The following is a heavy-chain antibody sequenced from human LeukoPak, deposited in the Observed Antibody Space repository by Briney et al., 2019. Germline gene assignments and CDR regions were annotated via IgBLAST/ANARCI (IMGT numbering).Heavy chain of an antibody. J-gene: IGHJ4*02. CDR2: IKQAGSDK. Sequence: PGGSLRLSCAASGFTFSSYWMSWVRQAPGKGLEWVANIKQAGSDKYYVDSLKGRFTISRDNAKNSLFLQMNSLRAEDTAVYYCAREGDCSSTRCYSFDFWGQGALVTVS. CDR3: AREGDCSSTRCYSFDF. V-gene: IGHV3-7*01. D-gene: IGHD2-2*01. CDR1: GFTFSSYW.